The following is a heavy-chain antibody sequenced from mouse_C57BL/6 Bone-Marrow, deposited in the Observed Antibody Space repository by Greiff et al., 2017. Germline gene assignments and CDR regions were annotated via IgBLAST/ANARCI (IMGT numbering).Heavy chain of an antibody. CDR2: IDPETGST. Sequence: VQLQQSGAELVRPGASVTLSCKASGYTFTDYEMHWVKQTPVHGLEWIGAIDPETGSTAYNQKFKGKAILTADKSSSTAYMERRSLTSEDSAVYYCTRVLRGFAYWGQGTLVTVSA. V-gene: IGHV1-15*01. D-gene: IGHD1-1*01. CDR1: GYTFTDYE. CDR3: TRVLRGFAY. J-gene: IGHJ3*01.